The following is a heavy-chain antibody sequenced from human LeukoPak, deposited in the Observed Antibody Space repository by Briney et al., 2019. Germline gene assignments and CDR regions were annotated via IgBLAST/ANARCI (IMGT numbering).Heavy chain of an antibody. V-gene: IGHV3-7*04. CDR1: GFTISRSW. CDR3: ARDVLLHPGDDS. J-gene: IGHJ4*02. D-gene: IGHD3-10*01. CDR2: IRQDGSEK. Sequence: GGSLRLSCAASGFTISRSWMSWVRQAPGKGLEWVANIRQDGSEKYYVDSVKGRFTISRDNAKNSLYLQMNSLRVEDTAVYYCARDVLLHPGDDSWGQGTLVTVSS.